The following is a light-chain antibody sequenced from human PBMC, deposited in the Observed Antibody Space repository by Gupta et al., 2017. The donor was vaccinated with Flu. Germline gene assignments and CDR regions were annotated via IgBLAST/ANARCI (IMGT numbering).Light chain of an antibody. CDR3: QLRSNWLWT. Sequence: PATLSLSPGDRATLSCRASQNINKYLAWYQQKPGQAPRLLIYDASNRATGVPARFSGSGSGTDFTLTISSLEAGDFAVYYCQLRSNWLWTFGQGTKVEI. CDR2: DAS. J-gene: IGKJ1*01. V-gene: IGKV3-11*01. CDR1: QNINKY.